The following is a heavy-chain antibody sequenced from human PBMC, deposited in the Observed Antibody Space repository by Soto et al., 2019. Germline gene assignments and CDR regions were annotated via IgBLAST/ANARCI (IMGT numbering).Heavy chain of an antibody. D-gene: IGHD4-17*01. J-gene: IGHJ4*02. CDR1: GGTFSSYA. Sequence: ASVKVSCKAPGGTFSSYAISWVRQAPGQGLEWMGWISAYNGNTNYAQKLQGRVTMTTDTSTSTAYKELRSLRSDDTAVYYCARDLHGDPYYWGQGTLVTVSS. V-gene: IGHV1-18*01. CDR2: ISAYNGNT. CDR3: ARDLHGDPYY.